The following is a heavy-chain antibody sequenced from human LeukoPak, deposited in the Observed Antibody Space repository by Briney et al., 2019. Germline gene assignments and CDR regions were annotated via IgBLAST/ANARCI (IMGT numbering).Heavy chain of an antibody. D-gene: IGHD6-19*01. J-gene: IGHJ4*02. CDR1: GFIFSDFD. Sequence: PGGSLRLSRAASGFIFSDFDMSWVRQAPGKGLEWVSAISHSGRSTYYADSVKGRFTISRDNSKNTLYLEMNSLRADDTAVYYCAKAVAVALDYWGQGTLVTVSS. V-gene: IGHV3-23*01. CDR2: ISHSGRST. CDR3: AKAVAVALDY.